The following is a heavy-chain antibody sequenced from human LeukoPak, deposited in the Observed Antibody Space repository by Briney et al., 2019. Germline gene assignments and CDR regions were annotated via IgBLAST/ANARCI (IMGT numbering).Heavy chain of an antibody. V-gene: IGHV3-23*01. J-gene: IGHJ1*01. CDR1: GFTFINYA. CDR3: AKDLDSSGSWPAEYFQH. D-gene: IGHD3-22*01. CDR2: ISKSSDAT. Sequence: GGSLRLSCAASGFTFINYAMSWVRQAPGKGLEWVSLISKSSDATYYAPSVKGRFTISRDNSKNTLYLRMNSLRAEDTAVYYCAKDLDSSGSWPAEYFQHWGQGTLVTVSS.